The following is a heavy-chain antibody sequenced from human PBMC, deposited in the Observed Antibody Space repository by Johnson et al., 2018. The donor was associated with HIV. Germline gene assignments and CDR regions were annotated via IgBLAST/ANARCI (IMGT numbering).Heavy chain of an antibody. D-gene: IGHD3-22*01. J-gene: IGHJ3*01. V-gene: IGHV3-30-3*01. CDR2: ISYDGSNK. Sequence: QMLLVESGGGVVQPGRSQRLSCVASGFTFSNYDMDWVRQAPGKGLEWVAVISYDGSNKYYADSVKGRFTISRDNSKNTMYLQMNSLRAEDTAVYYCAREDSSGYFDGFDVWGQGTMVTVSS. CDR1: GFTFSNYD. CDR3: AREDSSGYFDGFDV.